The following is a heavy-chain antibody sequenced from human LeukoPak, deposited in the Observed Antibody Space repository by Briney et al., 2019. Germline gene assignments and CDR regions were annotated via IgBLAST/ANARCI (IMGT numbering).Heavy chain of an antibody. D-gene: IGHD3-3*01. J-gene: IGHJ4*02. CDR3: ARARREWPIDA. CDR1: GGSISSHY. V-gene: IGHV4-59*05. CDR2: IYYSGST. Sequence: PSETLSLTCTVSGGSISSHYWSWIRQPPGKGLEWIGSIYYSGSTYYNPSLKSRVTISVDTSKNQFSLKLSSVTAADTAVYYCARARREWPIDAGGQGTLVTVSS.